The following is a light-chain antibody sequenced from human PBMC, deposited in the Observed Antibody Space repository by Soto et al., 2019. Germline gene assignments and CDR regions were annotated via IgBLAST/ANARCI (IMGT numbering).Light chain of an antibody. CDR3: QQYNNWPGT. Sequence: EIVMTQSPATLSVSPGERATLSCRASQSVSSKLAWYQQKPGQAPRLLIYGASTRATDIPARFSGSGSGTDFTLTISSLQSEDFAVYYCQQYNNWPGTFGQGTKVEIK. CDR1: QSVSSK. V-gene: IGKV3-15*01. J-gene: IGKJ1*01. CDR2: GAS.